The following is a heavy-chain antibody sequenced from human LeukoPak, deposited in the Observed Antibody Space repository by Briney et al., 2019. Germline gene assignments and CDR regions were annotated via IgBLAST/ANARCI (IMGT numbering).Heavy chain of an antibody. D-gene: IGHD1-14*01. CDR3: AREIRNQNDY. J-gene: IGHJ4*02. V-gene: IGHV3-74*01. Sequence: GRSLRLSCAASGFTFSSYSMNWVRQAPGKGLVWVSRINSDGSSTSYADSVKGRFTISRDNTKNTLYLQMTSLRAEDSAVYYCAREIRNQNDYWGQGTLVTVSS. CDR2: INSDGSST. CDR1: GFTFSSYS.